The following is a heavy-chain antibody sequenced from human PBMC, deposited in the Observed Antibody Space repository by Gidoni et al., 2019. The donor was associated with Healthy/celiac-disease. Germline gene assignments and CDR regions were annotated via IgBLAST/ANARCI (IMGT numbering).Heavy chain of an antibody. J-gene: IGHJ5*02. D-gene: IGHD3-10*01. CDR1: GFTFSSYW. CDR2: IKQDGSEK. CDR3: ARDPRVTMVRGPT. V-gene: IGHV3-7*01. Sequence: EVQLVESGGGLVQPGGSLRLYCGASGFTFSSYWMSWVRQAPGKGLEWVANIKQDGSEKYYVDSVKGRFTISRDNAKNSLYLQMNSLRAEDTAVYYCARDPRVTMVRGPTWGQGTLVTVSS.